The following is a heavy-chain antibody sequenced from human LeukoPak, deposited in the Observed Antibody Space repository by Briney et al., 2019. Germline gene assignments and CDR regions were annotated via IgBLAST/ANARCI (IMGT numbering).Heavy chain of an antibody. J-gene: IGHJ6*03. CDR2: IYYSGST. Sequence: SETLSLTCTVSGGSISSYYWSWIRQPPGKGLEWIGYIYYSGSTNYNPSLKSRVTISVDTSKNQFSLKLSSVTAADTAVYYCARAVYAPYYYYYMDVWGKGTTVTVSS. CDR3: ARAVYAPYYYYYMDV. CDR1: GGSISSYY. V-gene: IGHV4-59*01. D-gene: IGHD2/OR15-2a*01.